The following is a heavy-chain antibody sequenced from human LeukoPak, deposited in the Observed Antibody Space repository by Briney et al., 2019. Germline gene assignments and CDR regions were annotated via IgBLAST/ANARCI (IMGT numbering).Heavy chain of an antibody. CDR2: IGTPDGNT. CDR1: GFTFSSYA. V-gene: IGHV3-23*01. Sequence: GGSLRLSCAASGFTFSSYAMTWVRQAPGKGLEWVSVIGTPDGNTHYADSVRGRFTISRDNSRSMLYLQMNSLRAEDTAVYYCAKYAPSTTKPTRYFDYLGQGTLVTVSS. D-gene: IGHD4-17*01. CDR3: AKYAPSTTKPTRYFDY. J-gene: IGHJ4*02.